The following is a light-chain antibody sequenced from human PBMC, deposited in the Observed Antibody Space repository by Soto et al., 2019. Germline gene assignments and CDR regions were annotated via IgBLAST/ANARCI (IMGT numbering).Light chain of an antibody. CDR3: QAYDYSLTASV. CDR1: SSNIGAGYD. J-gene: IGLJ3*02. Sequence: QSVLTQTPSVSGAPGQKITMSCTGSSSNIGAGYDVHWYQQVPGAAPKLVIFGNRNRPSGVPERFSGSKSGTSASLAITGLQAEDEADYYCQAYDYSLTASVFGGGTKLTVL. V-gene: IGLV1-40*01. CDR2: GNR.